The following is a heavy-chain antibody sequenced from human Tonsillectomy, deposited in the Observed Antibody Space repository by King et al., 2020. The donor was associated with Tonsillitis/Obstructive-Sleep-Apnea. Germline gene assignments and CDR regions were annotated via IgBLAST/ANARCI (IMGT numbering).Heavy chain of an antibody. D-gene: IGHD5-18*01. CDR3: AGGYSSNRSSRYYYYMDV. J-gene: IGHJ6*03. Sequence: VQLVESGGGLVKPGGSLRLSCAASGFTFSDYYMSWIRQAPGKGLEWVSYSSSGGSTIYYADSVKGRFTISRDNAKNLLYLQMNSLRAEDTAVYYCAGGYSSNRSSRYYYYMDVWGKGTTVTVSS. CDR1: GFTFSDYY. V-gene: IGHV3-11*01. CDR2: SSSGGSTI.